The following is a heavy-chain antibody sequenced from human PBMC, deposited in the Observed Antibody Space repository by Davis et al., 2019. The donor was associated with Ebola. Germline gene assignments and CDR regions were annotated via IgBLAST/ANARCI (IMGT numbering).Heavy chain of an antibody. V-gene: IGHV4-61*01. Sequence: PSETLSLTCTVSGDSVSSGSYYWSWIRQAPGKGLEWIGYIYYSGNTNYNPSLKSRVTISVDTSKNQFSLKLSSVTAADTAVYYCARTPWYSHYSGDQYYSDYWGLGTQVSVSS. CDR2: IYYSGNT. J-gene: IGHJ4*02. CDR1: GDSVSSGSYY. CDR3: ARTPWYSHYSGDQYYSDY. D-gene: IGHD1-26*01.